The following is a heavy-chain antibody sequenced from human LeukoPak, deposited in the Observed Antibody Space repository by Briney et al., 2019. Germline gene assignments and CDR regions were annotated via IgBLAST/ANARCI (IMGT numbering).Heavy chain of an antibody. CDR1: GFTFTTSW. CDR2: INSDGSTR. CDR3: VRPQDGYNGFDC. D-gene: IGHD5-24*01. Sequence: PGGSLRLSCAASGFTFTTSWMHWVRQAPGKGLVWVSRINSDGSTRNYADSVKGRFTISRDNAKNALYPQMDSLRAEDAAVYYCVRPQDGYNGFDCWGQGTLVTVSS. J-gene: IGHJ4*02. V-gene: IGHV3-74*01.